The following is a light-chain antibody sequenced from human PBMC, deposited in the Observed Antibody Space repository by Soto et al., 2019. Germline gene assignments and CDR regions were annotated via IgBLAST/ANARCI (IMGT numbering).Light chain of an antibody. J-gene: IGKJ3*01. CDR1: QSISTW. CDR2: DAS. Sequence: DIQMTQSPSTLSASVGGRVTITCRASQSISTWLSWYQQKPGEAPRLLIFDASARAVDIPGRFSGSVSGTEFTLTISSLQPEDFGVYYCQQYGDSPLTSGPGTKVDIK. CDR3: QQYGDSPLT. V-gene: IGKV1-5*01.